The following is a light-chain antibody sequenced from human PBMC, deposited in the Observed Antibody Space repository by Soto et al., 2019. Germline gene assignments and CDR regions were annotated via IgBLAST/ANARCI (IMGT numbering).Light chain of an antibody. V-gene: IGKV1-39*01. CDR2: AAS. CDR1: QTISTY. CDR3: QQSHGIPYT. Sequence: DIPMTQSPSSLSASVGDRVTITCRASQTISTYLNWYQQNPGKAPKLLIYAASTLQRGVPSRFSGNGSGPDFPLTISSLQPEDFATYYCQQSHGIPYTFGQGTKLQIK. J-gene: IGKJ2*01.